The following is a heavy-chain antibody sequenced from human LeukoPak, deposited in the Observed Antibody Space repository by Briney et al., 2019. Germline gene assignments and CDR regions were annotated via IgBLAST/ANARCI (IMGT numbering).Heavy chain of an antibody. Sequence: SETLSLTCAVYGESFSGYYWNWIRQPPGKGLEWIGEINHTGGTNYNPSLKSRVTISADTSKNQFSLNLSSVTAADTAVYYCVRQRVVGFYDPFDFWGQGTLVTASS. CDR1: GESFSGYY. D-gene: IGHD2/OR15-2a*01. CDR2: INHTGGT. CDR3: VRQRVVGFYDPFDF. J-gene: IGHJ4*02. V-gene: IGHV4-34*01.